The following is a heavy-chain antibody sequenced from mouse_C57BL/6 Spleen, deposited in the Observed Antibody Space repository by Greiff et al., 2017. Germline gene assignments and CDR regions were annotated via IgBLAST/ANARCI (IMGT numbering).Heavy chain of an antibody. D-gene: IGHD2-4*01. CDR2: ITPSSGGP. CDR1: GYTFTSYW. V-gene: IGHV1-53*01. CDR3: ASSTMITGRGLAY. J-gene: IGHJ3*01. Sequence: QVQLKQPGTELVKPGASVKLSCKASGYTFTSYWMHWVKQRPGHGLEWIGNITPSSGGPNYNEKFKGKATLTVDKSSSTASMQLSSLTSEDSAVEYYASSTMITGRGLAYWGQGTLVTVAA.